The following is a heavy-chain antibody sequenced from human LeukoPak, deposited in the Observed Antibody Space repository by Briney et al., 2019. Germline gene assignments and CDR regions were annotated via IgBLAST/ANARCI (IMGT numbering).Heavy chain of an antibody. CDR1: GFTFSNYG. D-gene: IGHD3-22*01. V-gene: IGHV3-30*02. Sequence: GGSLRLSCAASGFTFSNYGMHWVRQAPGKGLEWVAVIWFDGSNKYYADSVEGRFTISRDNSKNTLYLQMNSLRAEDTAVYYCAKSGGSSGYYDAFDIWAKGQWSPSLQ. CDR3: AKSGGSSGYYDAFDI. CDR2: IWFDGSNK. J-gene: IGHJ3*02.